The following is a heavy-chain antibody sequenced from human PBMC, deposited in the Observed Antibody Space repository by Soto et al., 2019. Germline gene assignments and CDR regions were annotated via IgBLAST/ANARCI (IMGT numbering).Heavy chain of an antibody. J-gene: IGHJ6*02. CDR2: IDPSDSYT. V-gene: IGHV5-10-1*01. D-gene: IGHD4-17*01. CDR3: ARTYGARYGYYYYGMDV. Sequence: LGESLKISCKGSGYSFTSYWISWVRQMPGKGLEWMGRIDPSDSYTNYSPSFQGHVTISADKSISTAYLQWSSLKASDTAMYYCARTYGARYGYYYYGMDVWGQGTTVTVSS. CDR1: GYSFTSYW.